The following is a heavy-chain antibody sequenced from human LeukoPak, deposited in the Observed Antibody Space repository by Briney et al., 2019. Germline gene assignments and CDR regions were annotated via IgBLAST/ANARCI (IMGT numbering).Heavy chain of an antibody. J-gene: IGHJ6*03. CDR1: GGSISSYY. V-gene: IGHV4-4*07. Sequence: KPSETLSLTCTVSGGSISSYYWSWIRQPAGKGLEWIGRIYTSGSTNYNPSLKSRVTMSVDTSKNQFSLKLSSVTAADTAMYYCARERNEWRDGYNLDYYYYMDVWGKGTTVTVSS. D-gene: IGHD5-24*01. CDR2: IYTSGST. CDR3: ARERNEWRDGYNLDYYYYMDV.